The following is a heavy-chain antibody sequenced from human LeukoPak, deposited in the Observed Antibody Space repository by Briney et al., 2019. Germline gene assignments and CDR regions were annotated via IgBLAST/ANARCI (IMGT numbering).Heavy chain of an antibody. V-gene: IGHV4-59*12. CDR2: IYYTGNT. J-gene: IGHJ5*02. CDR1: GGSISNYY. CDR3: SRLPDP. Sequence: PSGTLSLTCTVSGGSISNYYWNWIRQPPGKGLEWVGYIYYTGNTNYNPSLKSRVTISVDTSKNQFSLKLSSVTAADTAVYYCSRLPDPWGQGTLVTVSS.